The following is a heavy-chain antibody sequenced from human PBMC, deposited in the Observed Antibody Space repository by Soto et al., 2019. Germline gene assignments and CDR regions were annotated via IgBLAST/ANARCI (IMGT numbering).Heavy chain of an antibody. D-gene: IGHD3-16*02. V-gene: IGHV3-15*07. CDR2: IKSKTDGGTT. Sequence: GGSLRLSCAASGFTFSNAWMNWVRQAPGKGLEWVGRIKSKTDGGTTDYAAPGKGRFTISRDDSKDSLYLQMNSLTTEATAVYYCVRPYHPGTGAQTSADVWGQGTTVTVSS. CDR1: GFTFSNAW. CDR3: VRPYHPGTGAQTSADV. J-gene: IGHJ6*02.